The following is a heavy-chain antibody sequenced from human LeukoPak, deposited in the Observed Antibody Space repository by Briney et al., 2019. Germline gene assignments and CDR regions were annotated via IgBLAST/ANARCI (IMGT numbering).Heavy chain of an antibody. D-gene: IGHD3-10*01. Sequence: ASVKVSCKASGYTFTSYGISWVRQAPGQGLEWMGWINPKSGGTNYAQMFQGRVTMTRDTSINTAYMELSRLRSDDTAFYYCARVIGFGELSLGYWGQGTLVTVSS. V-gene: IGHV1-2*02. CDR3: ARVIGFGELSLGY. CDR2: INPKSGGT. J-gene: IGHJ4*02. CDR1: GYTFTSYG.